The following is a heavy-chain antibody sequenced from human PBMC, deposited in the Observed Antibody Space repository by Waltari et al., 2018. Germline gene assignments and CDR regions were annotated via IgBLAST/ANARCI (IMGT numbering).Heavy chain of an antibody. CDR2: INPNSGGT. D-gene: IGHD3-16*02. CDR1: GYTFTSYY. CDR3: ARGLGIMITFGGVIAYNWFDP. J-gene: IGHJ5*02. Sequence: QVQLVQSGAEVKKPGASVKVSCKASGYTFTSYYLHWVRQAPGPGLAWMGWINPNSGGTNYAQKFQGRVTMTRDTSISTAYMELSRLRSDDTAVYYCARGLGIMITFGGVIAYNWFDPWGQGTLVTVSS. V-gene: IGHV1-2*02.